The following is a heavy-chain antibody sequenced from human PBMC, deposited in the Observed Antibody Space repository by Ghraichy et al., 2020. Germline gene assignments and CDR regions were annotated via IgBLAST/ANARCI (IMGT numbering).Heavy chain of an antibody. V-gene: IGHV4-59*01. CDR3: ARWEARKLFGVVGMDV. CDR2: IYYSGST. CDR1: GGSISSYY. D-gene: IGHD3-3*01. Sequence: SETLSLTCTVSGGSISSYYWSWIRQPPGKGLEWIGYIYYSGSTNYNPSLKSRVTISVDTSKNQFSLKLSSVTAAETAVYYCARWEARKLFGVVGMDVWGQGTTVTVSS. J-gene: IGHJ6*02.